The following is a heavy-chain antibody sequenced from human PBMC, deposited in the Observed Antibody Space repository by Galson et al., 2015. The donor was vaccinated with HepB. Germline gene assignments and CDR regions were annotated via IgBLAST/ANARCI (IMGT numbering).Heavy chain of an antibody. J-gene: IGHJ5*02. Sequence: LSLTCTVSGGSISSGSYYWSWIRQPAGKGLEWIGRIYTSGSTNYNPSLKSRVTMSVDTSKNQFSLKLSSVTAADTAVYYCARLGDGSSSWYNWFDPWGQGTLVTVSS. V-gene: IGHV4-61*02. D-gene: IGHD6-13*01. CDR1: GGSISSGSYY. CDR2: IYTSGST. CDR3: ARLGDGSSSWYNWFDP.